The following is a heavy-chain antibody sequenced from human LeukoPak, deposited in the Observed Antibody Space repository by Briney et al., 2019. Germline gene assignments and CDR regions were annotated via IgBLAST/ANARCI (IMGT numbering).Heavy chain of an antibody. J-gene: IGHJ4*02. V-gene: IGHV4-34*01. CDR3: ARREGYDILTGYYADY. CDR1: GGSFSGYY. D-gene: IGHD3-9*01. Sequence: SETLSLTCAVYGGSFSGYYWSWIRQPPGKGLEWIGEINHSGSTNYNPSLKSRVTISVDTSKNQFSLKLGSVTAADTAVYYCARREGYDILTGYYADYWGQGTLVTVSS. CDR2: INHSGST.